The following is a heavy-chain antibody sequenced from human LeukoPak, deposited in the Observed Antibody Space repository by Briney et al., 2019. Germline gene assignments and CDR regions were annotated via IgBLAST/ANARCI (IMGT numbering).Heavy chain of an antibody. D-gene: IGHD3-10*02. CDR1: TFTVSSNY. CDR3: AELGITMIGGV. V-gene: IGHV3-11*04. Sequence: GGSLSLSCAASTFTVSSNYMSWVRQAPGRGLEWVSYISSSGSTIYYADSVKGRFTISRDNAKHSLYLQMNSLRAEDTAVYYCAELGITMIGGVWGKGTTVTISS. J-gene: IGHJ6*04. CDR2: ISSSGSTI.